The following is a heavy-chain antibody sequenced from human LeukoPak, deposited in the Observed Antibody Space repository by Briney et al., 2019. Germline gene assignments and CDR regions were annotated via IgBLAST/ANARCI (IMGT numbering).Heavy chain of an antibody. CDR2: IYYSGST. D-gene: IGHD3-22*01. CDR3: ARDAYYYDSSGYYSGWFDP. Sequence: SRTLSLTCTVSGGSISSGGYYWSWIRQHPGKGLEWIGYIYYSGSTYYNPSLKSRVTISVDTSKNQFSLKLSSVTAADTAVYYCARDAYYYDSSGYYSGWFDPWGQGTLVTVSS. V-gene: IGHV4-31*03. J-gene: IGHJ5*02. CDR1: GGSISSGGYY.